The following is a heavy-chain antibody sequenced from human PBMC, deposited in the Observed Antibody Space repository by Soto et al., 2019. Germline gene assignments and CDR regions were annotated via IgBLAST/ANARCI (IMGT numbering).Heavy chain of an antibody. D-gene: IGHD1-26*01. Sequence: EVQLVESGGGLVQPGGSLKLSCAASGFSFSGSAMHWVRQASGKGLEWVGRIGSKGNNYATVYAASVTGRFTISRDDSKNKAYLQMNSRKTDDTAVYYCTRLVATMTMVEAFDYWGQGTLVTVSS. CDR3: TRLVATMTMVEAFDY. CDR2: IGSKGNNYAT. CDR1: GFSFSGSA. J-gene: IGHJ4*02. V-gene: IGHV3-73*02.